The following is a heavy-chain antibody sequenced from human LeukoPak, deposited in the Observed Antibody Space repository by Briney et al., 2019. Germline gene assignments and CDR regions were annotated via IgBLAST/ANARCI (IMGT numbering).Heavy chain of an antibody. CDR2: ISTNNKTI. D-gene: IGHD2/OR15-2a*01. CDR1: GITFSRYS. J-gene: IGHJ4*03. CDR3: ATYSDTTGYFTEAYSM. V-gene: IGHV3-48*01. Sequence: GGSLRVSCLTSGITFSRYSMNWVRQAPGKGLEWVAYISTNNKTIYYADSVKGRFAVSRDNGRNFLYLQMTSLRVEDTAVYYCATYSDTTGYFTEAYSMWGQGTLVTVSS.